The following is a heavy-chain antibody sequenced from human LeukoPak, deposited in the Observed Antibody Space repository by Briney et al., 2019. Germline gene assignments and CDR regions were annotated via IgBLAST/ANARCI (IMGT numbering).Heavy chain of an antibody. CDR3: ARKDTADY. D-gene: IGHD5-18*01. CDR2: IIPIFGTA. J-gene: IGHJ4*02. V-gene: IGHV1-69*05. CDR1: GGTFSSYA. Sequence: SVKVSCKASGGTFSSYAISWVRQAPGQGLEWMGGIIPIFGTANYAQKLQGRVTMTTDTSTSTAYMELRSLRSDDTAVYYCARKDTADYWGQGTLVTVSS.